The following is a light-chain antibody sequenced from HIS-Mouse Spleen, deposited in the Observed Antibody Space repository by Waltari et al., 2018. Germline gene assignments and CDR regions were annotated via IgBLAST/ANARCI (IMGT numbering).Light chain of an antibody. CDR1: SANIGSNT. J-gene: IGLJ3*02. Sequence: QSVLTQPPSASGTPGQRVTISCSGSSANIGSNTVHWYQQHPGTAPKLLIYSNKQRPSGVPDRFSGSKSGTSASLAISGLQSEDEADYYCAAWDDSLNGWVFGGGTKLTVL. CDR2: SNK. V-gene: IGLV1-44*01. CDR3: AAWDDSLNGWV.